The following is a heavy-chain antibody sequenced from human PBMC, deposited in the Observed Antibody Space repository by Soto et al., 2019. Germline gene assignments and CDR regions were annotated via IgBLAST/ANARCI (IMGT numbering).Heavy chain of an antibody. D-gene: IGHD6-6*01. V-gene: IGHV1-69*05. CDR2: IIPIFGTA. CDR3: AREEAARAGDY. Sequence: SVKVSCKASGGTFSSYAISWVRQAPGQGLEWMGGIIPIFGTANYAQKFQGRVTMTTDTSTSTAYMELRSLRSDDTAVYYRAREEAARAGDYWGQGTLVTVSS. J-gene: IGHJ4*02. CDR1: GGTFSSYA.